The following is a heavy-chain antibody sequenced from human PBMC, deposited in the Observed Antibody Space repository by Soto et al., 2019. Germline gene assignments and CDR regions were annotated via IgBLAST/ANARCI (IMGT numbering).Heavy chain of an antibody. Sequence: GASVKVSCKASGYTFTSYGISWVRQAPGQGLEWMGWISAYNGNTNYAQKLQGRVTMTTDTSTSTAYMELRSLRSDDTAVYYCAKFLYGIVATFYYFAYWGQGTLVTVSS. CDR2: ISAYNGNT. D-gene: IGHD5-12*01. CDR3: AKFLYGIVATFYYFAY. J-gene: IGHJ4*02. CDR1: GYTFTSYG. V-gene: IGHV1-18*01.